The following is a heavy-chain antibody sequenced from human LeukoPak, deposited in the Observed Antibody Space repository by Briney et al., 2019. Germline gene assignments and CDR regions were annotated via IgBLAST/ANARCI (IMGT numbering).Heavy chain of an antibody. J-gene: IGHJ6*02. V-gene: IGHV1-69*04. CDR1: GGTFSSYA. CDR3: ARVPINYDSSGYSQVGMDV. Sequence: GASVKVSCKASGGTFSSYAISWVRQAPGQGLEWMGRIIPVFGIANYAQKFQGRVTITADKSTSTAYMELSSLRSEDTAVYYCARVPINYDSSGYSQVGMDVWGQGTAVTVSS. D-gene: IGHD3-22*01. CDR2: IIPVFGIA.